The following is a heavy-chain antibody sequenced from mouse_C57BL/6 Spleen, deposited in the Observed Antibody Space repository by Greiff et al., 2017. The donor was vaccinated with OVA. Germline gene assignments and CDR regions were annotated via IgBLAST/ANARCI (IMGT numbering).Heavy chain of an antibody. CDR1: GFSLSTSGMG. Sequence: QVTLKESGPGILQSSQTLSLTCSFSGFSLSTSGMGVSWIRQPSGKGLEWLAHIYWDDDKRYNPSLKSRLTISKDTSRNQVFLKITSVDTADTATYYCARREDYDGGAWFAYWGQGTLVTVSA. J-gene: IGHJ3*01. D-gene: IGHD2-4*01. V-gene: IGHV8-12*01. CDR3: ARREDYDGGAWFAY. CDR2: IYWDDDK.